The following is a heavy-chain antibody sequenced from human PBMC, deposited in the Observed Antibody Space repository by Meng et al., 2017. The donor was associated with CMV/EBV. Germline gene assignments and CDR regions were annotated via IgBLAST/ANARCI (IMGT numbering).Heavy chain of an antibody. J-gene: IGHJ4*02. D-gene: IGHD2-2*01. V-gene: IGHV4-30-4*08. Sequence: QVHLKDSGPGLVKPSQTLSLPCTVSGGSISSGDYYWSWIRQPPGKGLEWIGYIYYSGSTYYNPSLKSRVTISVDTSKNQFSLKLSSVTAADTAVYYCARVGRTSCYDYWGQGTLVTVSS. CDR2: IYYSGST. CDR1: GGSISSGDYY. CDR3: ARVGRTSCYDY.